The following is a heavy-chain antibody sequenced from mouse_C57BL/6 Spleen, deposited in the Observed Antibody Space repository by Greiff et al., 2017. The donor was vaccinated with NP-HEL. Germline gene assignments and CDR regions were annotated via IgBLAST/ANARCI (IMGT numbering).Heavy chain of an antibody. Sequence: EVMLVESGGGLVKPGGSLKLSCAASGFTFSDYGMHWVRQAPEKGLEWVAYISSGSSTIYYADTVKGRFTISRDKAKNTLFLQMTSLRSEDTAMYYCARGMVTTYWGQGTLVTVSA. V-gene: IGHV5-17*01. J-gene: IGHJ3*01. D-gene: IGHD2-2*01. CDR1: GFTFSDYG. CDR3: ARGMVTTY. CDR2: ISSGSSTI.